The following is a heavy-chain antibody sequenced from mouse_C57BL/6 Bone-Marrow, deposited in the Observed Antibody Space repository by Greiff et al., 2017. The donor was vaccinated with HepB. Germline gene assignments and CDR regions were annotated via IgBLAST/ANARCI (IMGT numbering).Heavy chain of an antibody. CDR2: IYPRSGNT. J-gene: IGHJ2*01. CDR1: GYTFTSYG. Sequence: VQLQQPGAELARPGASVKLSCKASGYTFTSYGISWVKQRTGQGLEWIGEIYPRSGNTYYNEKFKGKATLTADKSSSTAYMELRSLTSEDSAVYFCARPLYYGSVYWGQGTTLTVSS. V-gene: IGHV1-81*01. CDR3: ARPLYYGSVY. D-gene: IGHD1-1*01.